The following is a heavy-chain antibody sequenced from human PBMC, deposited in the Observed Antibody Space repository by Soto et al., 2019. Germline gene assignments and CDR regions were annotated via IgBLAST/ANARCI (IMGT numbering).Heavy chain of an antibody. J-gene: IGHJ4*02. Sequence: QVQLQESGPGLVKPSETLSLTCTVSGGSISSYYWNWIRQPPGKGLEWIGYIYDRGNTNYNPSLKSRVTISVDTSKNQFSLKLSSVTAADTAVYYCARQPGYYDILTGYSTYYFDYWGQGTLVTVSS. CDR3: ARQPGYYDILTGYSTYYFDY. V-gene: IGHV4-59*08. CDR1: GGSISSYY. CDR2: IYDRGNT. D-gene: IGHD3-9*01.